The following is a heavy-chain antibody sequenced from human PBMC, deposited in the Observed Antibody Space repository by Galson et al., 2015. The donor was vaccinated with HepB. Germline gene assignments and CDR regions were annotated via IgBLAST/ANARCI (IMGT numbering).Heavy chain of an antibody. CDR1: GFTFSSYA. CDR2: ISGGDGSA. J-gene: IGHJ4*02. CDR3: AKEFKDYSSGTYIDY. Sequence: SLRLSCAASGFTFSSYAMTWVRQAPGKGLEWVSTISGGDGSATYADSVKGRFTISRDISKNTLYLQLNSLRAGDTAAYYCAKEFKDYSSGTYIDYWGQGTLVTVSS. D-gene: IGHD3-10*01. V-gene: IGHV3-23*01.